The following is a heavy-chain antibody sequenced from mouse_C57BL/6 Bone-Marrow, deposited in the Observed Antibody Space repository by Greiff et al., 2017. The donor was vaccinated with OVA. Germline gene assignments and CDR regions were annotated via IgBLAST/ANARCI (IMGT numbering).Heavy chain of an antibody. Sequence: EVKLMESGGGLVQPGGSMKLSCVASGFTFSNYWMTWVRQSPEKGLEWVAQIRLKSDNYATHYAESVKGRFTISRDDSKSSVYLQMNNVRAEDTGIYYCAGTGTLAYWGQGTLVTVSA. D-gene: IGHD4-1*01. CDR1: GFTFSNYW. V-gene: IGHV6-3*01. CDR3: AGTGTLAY. J-gene: IGHJ3*01. CDR2: IRLKSDNYAT.